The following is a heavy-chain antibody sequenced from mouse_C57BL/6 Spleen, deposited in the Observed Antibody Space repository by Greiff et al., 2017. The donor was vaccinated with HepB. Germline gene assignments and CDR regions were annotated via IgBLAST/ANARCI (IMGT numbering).Heavy chain of an antibody. Sequence: EVHLVESGPGLVKPSQSLSLTCSVTGYSITSGYYWNWIRQFPGNKLEWMGYISYDGSNNYNPSLKNRISITRDTSKNQFFLKLNSVTTEDTATYYCARRWDAMDYWGQGTSVTVSS. J-gene: IGHJ4*01. D-gene: IGHD1-1*02. CDR2: ISYDGSN. CDR1: GYSITSGYY. CDR3: ARRWDAMDY. V-gene: IGHV3-6*01.